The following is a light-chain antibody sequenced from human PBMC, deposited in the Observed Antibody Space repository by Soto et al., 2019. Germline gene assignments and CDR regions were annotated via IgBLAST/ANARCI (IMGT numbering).Light chain of an antibody. CDR3: QQYYDWPPFT. V-gene: IGKV3-15*01. CDR1: LSVSSY. J-gene: IGKJ5*01. Sequence: VVTQSPPTLSLSPGERATLSCRTSLSVSSYLAWYQQKPGQAPRLLIYGASTRASSTPARFSGSGSGTEFTLTISSLQSEDFAVYHCQQYYDWPPFTFGQGTRLEI. CDR2: GAS.